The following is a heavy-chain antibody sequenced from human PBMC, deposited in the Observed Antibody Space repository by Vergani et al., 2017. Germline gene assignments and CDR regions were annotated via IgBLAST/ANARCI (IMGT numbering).Heavy chain of an antibody. CDR2: FDPEDGET. CDR1: GYTLTELS. Sequence: QVQLVQSGAEVKKPGASVKVSGKVSGYTLTELSMHWVRQAPGKGLEWLGGFDPEDGETIYAQKFQGRVTMTEDTSTDTAYMELSSLRSEDTAVYYCATQGSGVVSTWGNWFDPGGQGTLVTVSS. CDR3: ATQGSGVVSTWGNWFDP. J-gene: IGHJ5*02. D-gene: IGHD3-16*01. V-gene: IGHV1-24*01.